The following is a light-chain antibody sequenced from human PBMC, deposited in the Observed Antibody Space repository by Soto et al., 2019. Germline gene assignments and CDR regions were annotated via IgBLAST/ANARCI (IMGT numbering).Light chain of an antibody. V-gene: IGKV3-15*01. CDR3: QQHNKWPLT. J-gene: IGKJ4*01. CDR1: QSVSSN. Sequence: EIVMTQSTATLSVSPGERATLSCRASQSVSSNLAWYQQKPGQAPRLLIFGASTRATGFPARFSGSGSGTDFTLTISSLQSEDFAVYYCQQHNKWPLTFGGGTKVEI. CDR2: GAS.